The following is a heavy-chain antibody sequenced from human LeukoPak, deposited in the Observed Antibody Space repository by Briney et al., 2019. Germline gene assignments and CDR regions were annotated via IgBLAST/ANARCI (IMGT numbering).Heavy chain of an antibody. CDR1: GYTFTNYG. Sequence: ASVKVSCKASGYTFTNYGVSWVRQAPGQGLEWMGWISVYNGDTNYAQKFQGRVTMTTDTSTSTAYMELRSLRSDDTAVYYCARTGRGVTVGAFDIWGQGTMVTVSS. J-gene: IGHJ3*02. V-gene: IGHV1-18*01. CDR3: ARTGRGVTVGAFDI. CDR2: ISVYNGDT. D-gene: IGHD3-10*01.